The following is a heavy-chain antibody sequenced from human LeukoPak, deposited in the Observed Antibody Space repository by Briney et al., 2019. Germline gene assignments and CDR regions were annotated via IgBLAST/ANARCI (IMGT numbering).Heavy chain of an antibody. Sequence: GASVTVSCKASGGTFNNYAFSWVRQAAGQGREGMGGIIPIFDTAHYAQKFQGRVTITADESTSTAYMELSSLRSEDTAVYYCARDATLLWFGETLGGNFDYWGQGTLVTASS. CDR1: GGTFNNYA. CDR3: ARDATLLWFGETLGGNFDY. J-gene: IGHJ4*02. CDR2: IIPIFDTA. V-gene: IGHV1-69*01. D-gene: IGHD3-10*01.